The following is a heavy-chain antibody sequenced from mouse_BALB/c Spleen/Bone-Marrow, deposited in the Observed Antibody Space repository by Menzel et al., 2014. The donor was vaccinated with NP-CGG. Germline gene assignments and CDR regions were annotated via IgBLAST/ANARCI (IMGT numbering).Heavy chain of an antibody. CDR3: AREGYYGLDF. J-gene: IGHJ2*01. CDR2: INPGSGGT. Sequence: QVQLKESGANLVRPGTSVKVSCKASGYAFTNYLIEWFKQRPGQGLEWIGVINPGSGGTNFNEKFRGKATLTADKSSSTAFMQFNSLASDDSAVYICAREGYYGLDFWGQATTPTVSS. CDR1: GYAFTNYL. D-gene: IGHD2-1*01. V-gene: IGHV1-54*03.